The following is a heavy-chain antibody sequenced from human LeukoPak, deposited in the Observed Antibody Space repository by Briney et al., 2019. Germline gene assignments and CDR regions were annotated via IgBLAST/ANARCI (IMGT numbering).Heavy chain of an antibody. D-gene: IGHD4-17*01. CDR1: NGSISNYY. CDR2: ISASGST. CDR3: AREITVTRPFDY. Sequence: PSETLSLTGTVSNGSISNYYWSWVRQPARKGLEWIGRISASGSTNYNPSLKSRVTMSVDTSKNQFSLKLSSVTAADTAVYYCAREITVTRPFDYWGQGTLVTVSS. V-gene: IGHV4-4*07. J-gene: IGHJ4*02.